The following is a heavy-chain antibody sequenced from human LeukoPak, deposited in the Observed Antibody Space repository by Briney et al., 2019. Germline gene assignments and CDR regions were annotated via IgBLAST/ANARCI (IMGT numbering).Heavy chain of an antibody. CDR1: GFTFSSYA. CDR2: ISGSGGST. V-gene: IGHV3-23*01. D-gene: IGHD3-10*01. J-gene: IGHJ4*02. Sequence: GGSLTLFCAASGFTFSSYAMSWVRQAPGKGLEWVSDISGSGGSTYYADSVKGRFTISRDNSKNTLYLQMNSLRDEDTAVYYCAKDSPIYYIDYWGQGTLVTVSS. CDR3: AKDSPIYYIDY.